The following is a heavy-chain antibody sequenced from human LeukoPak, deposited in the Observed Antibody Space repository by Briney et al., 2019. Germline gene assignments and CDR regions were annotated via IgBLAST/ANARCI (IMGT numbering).Heavy chain of an antibody. CDR2: ISGSGGST. D-gene: IGHD2-2*02. Sequence: GGSLRLSCAASGFTFSSYAMSWVRQAPGKGLEWASAISGSGGSTYYADSVKGRFTISRDNSKNTLYLQMNSLRAEDTAVYYCAKVRYRQEYYFDYWGQGTLVTVSS. CDR3: AKVRYRQEYYFDY. J-gene: IGHJ4*02. CDR1: GFTFSSYA. V-gene: IGHV3-23*01.